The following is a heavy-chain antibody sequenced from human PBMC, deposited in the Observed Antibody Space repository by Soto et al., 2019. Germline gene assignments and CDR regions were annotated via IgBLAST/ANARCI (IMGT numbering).Heavy chain of an antibody. D-gene: IGHD6-6*01. V-gene: IGHV4-59*01. CDR3: ARDRSSTPTWFDP. Sequence: SETLSLTCTVSGGSISSYYWSWIRQPPGEGLEWIGYIYYSGSTNYNPSLKSRVTISVDTSKNQFSLKLSSVTAADTAVYYCARDRSSTPTWFDPWGQGTLVTVSS. CDR1: GGSISSYY. CDR2: IYYSGST. J-gene: IGHJ5*02.